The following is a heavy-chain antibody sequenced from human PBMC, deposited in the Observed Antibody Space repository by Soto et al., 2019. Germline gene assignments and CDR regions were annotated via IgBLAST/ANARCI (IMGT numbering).Heavy chain of an antibody. CDR1: GGTYSSYA. J-gene: IGHJ6*02. V-gene: IGHV1-69*13. Sequence: APVKVSCKASGGTYSSYAISWVRQTPGQGLEWMGGIIPIFGTANYAQKFQGRVTITADESTSTAYMELSSLRSEDTAVYYCARGSHAVYYYYYGMDVWGQGTTVTVSS. CDR3: ARGSHAVYYYYYGMDV. CDR2: IIPIFGTA.